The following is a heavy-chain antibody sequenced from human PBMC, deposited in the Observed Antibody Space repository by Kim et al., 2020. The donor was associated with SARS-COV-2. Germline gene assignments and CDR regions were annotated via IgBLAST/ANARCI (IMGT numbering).Heavy chain of an antibody. V-gene: IGHV3-30*04. CDR2: ILYDGRNK. J-gene: IGHJ4*02. CDR1: GFIFSTCT. CDR3: AREGGAKDY. Sequence: GGSLRLSCAASGFIFSTCTMHWVRQAPGKGLEWVAGILYDGRNKYYADSVKGRFTISRDNSKKTLHLKMNSLRPEDTAGYYCAREGGAKDYWGQGTLVT. D-gene: IGHD1-26*01.